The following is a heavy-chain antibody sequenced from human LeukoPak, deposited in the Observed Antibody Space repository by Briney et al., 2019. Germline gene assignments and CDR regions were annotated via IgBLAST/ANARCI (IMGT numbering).Heavy chain of an antibody. CDR3: AREGYQLLIVRGYYYYGMDV. CDR1: GGSISSYY. CDR2: IYTSGST. Sequence: SETLSLTCTVSGGSISSYYWSWLRQPAGKGLEWIGRIYTSGSTNYNPSLKSRVTMSVDTSKNQFSLKLSSVTAADTAVYYCAREGYQLLIVRGYYYYGMDVWGQGTTVTVSS. J-gene: IGHJ6*02. V-gene: IGHV4-4*07. D-gene: IGHD2-2*01.